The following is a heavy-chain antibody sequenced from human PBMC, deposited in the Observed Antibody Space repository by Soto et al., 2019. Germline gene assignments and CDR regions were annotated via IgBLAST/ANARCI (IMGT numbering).Heavy chain of an antibody. CDR1: GFTFSSYD. CDR3: ARGSPIMGSVFGVVIGFFWYMDV. J-gene: IGHJ6*03. Sequence: GGSLRLSCAASGFTFSSYDMHWVRQATGKGLEWVSAIGTAGDTYYPGSVKGRFTISRENAKNSLYLQMNSLRAGDTAVYYCARGSPIMGSVFGVVIGFFWYMDVWGKGTTVTVSS. D-gene: IGHD3-3*02. V-gene: IGHV3-13*01. CDR2: IGTAGDT.